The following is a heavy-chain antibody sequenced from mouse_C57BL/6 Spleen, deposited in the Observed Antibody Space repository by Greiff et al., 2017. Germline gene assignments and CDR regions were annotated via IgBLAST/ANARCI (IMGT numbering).Heavy chain of an antibody. CDR2: IDPSDSET. V-gene: IGHV1-52*01. CDR3: ARRAGSSYDWYFDV. CDR1: GYTFTSYW. D-gene: IGHD1-1*01. J-gene: IGHJ1*03. Sequence: QVQLQQPGAELVRPGSSVKLSCKASGYTFTSYWMHWVKQRPIQGLEWIGNIDPSDSETHYNQKFKDKATLTVDKSSSTAYMQLSSLTSEDAAVDYCARRAGSSYDWYFDVWGKGTTVTVSS.